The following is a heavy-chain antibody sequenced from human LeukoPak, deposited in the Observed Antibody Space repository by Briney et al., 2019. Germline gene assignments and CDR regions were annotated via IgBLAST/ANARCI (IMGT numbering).Heavy chain of an antibody. CDR2: FDPEDGET. V-gene: IGHV1-24*01. CDR1: GYTLTELS. Sequence: GASVTVSCKVSGYTLTELSMHWVRQAPGKGLEWMGGFDPEDGETIYAQKFQGRVTMTEDTSTDTAYMELSSLRSEDTAVYYCATDIRYDILTGYAVDYWGQGTLVTVSS. J-gene: IGHJ4*02. D-gene: IGHD3-9*01. CDR3: ATDIRYDILTGYAVDY.